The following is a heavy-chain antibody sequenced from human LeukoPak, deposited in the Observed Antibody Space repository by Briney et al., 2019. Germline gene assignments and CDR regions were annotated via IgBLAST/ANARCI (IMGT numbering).Heavy chain of an antibody. J-gene: IGHJ5*02. Sequence: PGGSLRLSCAASGFTFDDYGMSWVRQAPGKGLEWVSGINWNGGSTGYADSVKGRFTISRDNAKNSLYLQMNSLRAEDTALYYCARDLVYCTNGVCDSQRNWFDPWGQGTLVTVSS. CDR1: GFTFDDYG. CDR3: ARDLVYCTNGVCDSQRNWFDP. D-gene: IGHD2-8*01. V-gene: IGHV3-20*04. CDR2: INWNGGST.